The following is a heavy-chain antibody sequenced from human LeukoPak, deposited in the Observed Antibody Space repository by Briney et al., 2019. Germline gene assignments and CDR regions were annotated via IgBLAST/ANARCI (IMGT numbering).Heavy chain of an antibody. CDR1: GFTFSSYG. CDR2: IAYDGSNK. J-gene: IGHJ4*02. CDR3: AKDRYGSGSYYYTPHFDY. V-gene: IGHV3-30*18. Sequence: GRSLRLSCAASGFTFSSYGMHWVRQAPGKGLEWVAVIAYDGSNKYYADSVKGRFTISRDNSKNTLYLQMNSLRAEDTAVYYCAKDRYGSGSYYYTPHFDYWGQGTLATVSS. D-gene: IGHD3-10*01.